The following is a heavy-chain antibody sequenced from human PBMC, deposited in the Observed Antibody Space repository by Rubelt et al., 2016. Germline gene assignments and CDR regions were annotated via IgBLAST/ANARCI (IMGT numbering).Heavy chain of an antibody. CDR3: ARESLSNYYFDY. CDR1: GYSISSGYY. CDR2: IYQSGST. J-gene: IGHJ4*02. D-gene: IGHD4-11*01. Sequence: QVQLQESGPGLVKPSETLSLTCTVSGYSISSGYYWGWIPQPPGKGLEWIGSIYQSGSTYYNPSLKSRVTISVDTSKSQLSRTRSSVTAADTAFYDCARESLSNYYFDYWGQGTLVTVSS. V-gene: IGHV4-38-2*02.